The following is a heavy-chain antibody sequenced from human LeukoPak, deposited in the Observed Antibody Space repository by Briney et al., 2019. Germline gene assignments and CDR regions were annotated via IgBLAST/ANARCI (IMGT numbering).Heavy chain of an antibody. CDR3: SVGYCSGGSCYTPLIPFDY. D-gene: IGHD2-15*01. CDR2: MNPNSGNT. Sequence: ASVKVSCKASGYTFTSYDINWVRQATGQGLEWMGWMNPNSGNTGYAQKFQGRVTMTRNTSISTAYMELSSLRSEDTAVYYCSVGYCSGGSCYTPLIPFDYWGQGTLVTVSS. J-gene: IGHJ4*02. V-gene: IGHV1-8*01. CDR1: GYTFTSYD.